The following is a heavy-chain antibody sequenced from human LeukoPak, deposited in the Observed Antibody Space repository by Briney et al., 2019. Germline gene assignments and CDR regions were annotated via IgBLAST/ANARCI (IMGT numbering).Heavy chain of an antibody. J-gene: IGHJ4*02. CDR2: ISYDGSNK. CDR1: GFTFSSYA. D-gene: IGHD6-13*01. Sequence: PGRSLRLSCAASGFTFSSYAMHWVRQAPGKGLEWVAVISYDGSNKYYADSVKGRFTISRDNSKNTLYLQMNSLRAEDTAVYYCARAQQQLVDYFDYWGQGTLVTVSS. CDR3: ARAQQQLVDYFDY. V-gene: IGHV3-30-3*01.